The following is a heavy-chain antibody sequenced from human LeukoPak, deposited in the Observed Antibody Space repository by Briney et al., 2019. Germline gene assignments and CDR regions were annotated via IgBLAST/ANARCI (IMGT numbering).Heavy chain of an antibody. J-gene: IGHJ4*02. CDR3: ARRKTGYSSGWYEAFDY. Sequence: SETLSLTCTVSGGSISSSNHYWGWIRQPPGKGLEWIGSIYYSGSTYYNPSLKSRVTISVDTSKNQFSLKLSSVTAADTAVYYCARRKTGYSSGWYEAFDYWGQGTLVTVSS. V-gene: IGHV4-39*01. CDR1: GGSISSSNHY. D-gene: IGHD6-19*01. CDR2: IYYSGST.